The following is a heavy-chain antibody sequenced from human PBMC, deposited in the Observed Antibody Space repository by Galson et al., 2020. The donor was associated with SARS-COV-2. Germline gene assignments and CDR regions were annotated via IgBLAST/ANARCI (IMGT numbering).Heavy chain of an antibody. V-gene: IGHV1-18*04. CDR3: VGSSSPGVVPTATSYYYSLDV. J-gene: IGHJ6*02. D-gene: IGHD2-2*01. CDR2: ISPYNGKT. CDR1: GYTFNTYG. Sequence: ASVKVSCKASGYTFNTYGITWVRQAPGQGLEWMGWISPYNGKTDYAQKFQDRVTMTADTSTSTAYMELRSLRSDDRAVYYCVGSSSPGVVPTATSYYYSLDVWGQGTTVTVSS.